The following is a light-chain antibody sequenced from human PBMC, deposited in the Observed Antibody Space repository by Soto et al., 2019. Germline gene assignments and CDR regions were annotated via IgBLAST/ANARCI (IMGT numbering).Light chain of an antibody. CDR3: QQANSFPRT. CDR1: QSISDW. V-gene: IGKV1-12*01. CDR2: AAS. Sequence: DIQMTQSPSSVSASVGDRVTITCRASQSISDWLAWYQQKPGKAPKLLIYAASSLQSGVPSRFGGSESGTHFTLTISNLQPEDVATYYCQQANSFPRTFGQGTKVEIK. J-gene: IGKJ2*02.